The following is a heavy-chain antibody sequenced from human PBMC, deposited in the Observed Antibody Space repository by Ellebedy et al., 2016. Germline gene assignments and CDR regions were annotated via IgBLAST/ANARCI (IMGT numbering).Heavy chain of an antibody. CDR1: GDSIISTIYY. J-gene: IGHJ4*02. CDR3: ARRALGIFGEEFVDY. D-gene: IGHD3-3*01. Sequence: SETLSLTXTVSGDSIISTIYYWGWVRQPPGKGLEWIGSIYYNGNTYYNPSLKSRVTISTDTSKNQVSLKLRSVTATDTATYYCARRALGIFGEEFVDYWGQGTLVTVTS. V-gene: IGHV4-39*01. CDR2: IYYNGNT.